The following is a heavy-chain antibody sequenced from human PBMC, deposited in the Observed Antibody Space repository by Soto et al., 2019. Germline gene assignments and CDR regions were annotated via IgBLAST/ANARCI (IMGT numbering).Heavy chain of an antibody. CDR3: ARQGFGPLHGLVDV. V-gene: IGHV4-59*08. CDR2: VHHSWGS. J-gene: IGHJ6*02. Sequence: QVQLQESGPGLVKPSETLSLSCTVSGGSINSYYWSWIRQSPGKRMEWIGYVHHSWGSSSNPSLQSRVAISLATSKRQFSLKVTSVTATDTAVYYCARQGFGPLHGLVDVWGQGTTVTVSS. D-gene: IGHD3-10*01. CDR1: GGSINSYY.